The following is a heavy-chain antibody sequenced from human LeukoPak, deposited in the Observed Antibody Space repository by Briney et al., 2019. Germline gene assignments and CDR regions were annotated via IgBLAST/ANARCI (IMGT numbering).Heavy chain of an antibody. D-gene: IGHD3-9*01. V-gene: IGHV4-59*01. CDR3: ARGALTGPFYFDY. CDR1: GGSISTYF. Sequence: SETLSLTCTVSGGSISTYFWTWIRQPPGKRLEWIGYISNSGTTNYSPSLKSRVTISVDTSKNQFSLKVTSVTAADTAVYYCARGALTGPFYFDYWGQGTLVTVSS. CDR2: ISNSGTT. J-gene: IGHJ4*02.